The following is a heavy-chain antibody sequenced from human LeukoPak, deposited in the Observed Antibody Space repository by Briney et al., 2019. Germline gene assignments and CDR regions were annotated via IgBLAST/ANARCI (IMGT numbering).Heavy chain of an antibody. CDR1: GYTFTSYD. V-gene: IGHV1-8*01. D-gene: IGHD1-26*01. CDR3: ARRSGSYGAFDI. J-gene: IGHJ3*02. Sequence: ASVKVSCKASGYTFTSYDINWVRQATGQGLEWMGWMNPNSGNTGYAQKFQGRVTMTRNTSISTAYMELSSLRSEDTAVYYRARRSGSYGAFDIWGQGTMVTVSS. CDR2: MNPNSGNT.